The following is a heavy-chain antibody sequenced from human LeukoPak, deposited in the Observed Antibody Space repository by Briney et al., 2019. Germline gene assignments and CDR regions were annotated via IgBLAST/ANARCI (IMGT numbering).Heavy chain of an antibody. Sequence: GASVKVSCKASGYTFTGYYMHWVRQAPGQGLEWMGRINPNSGGTNYAQKFQGRVTMTRDTSISTAYMELSRLRSDDTAVYYCARVVGGSGSYIDYWGQGTLVTVSS. J-gene: IGHJ4*02. V-gene: IGHV1-2*06. D-gene: IGHD3-10*01. CDR2: INPNSGGT. CDR1: GYTFTGYY. CDR3: ARVVGGSGSYIDY.